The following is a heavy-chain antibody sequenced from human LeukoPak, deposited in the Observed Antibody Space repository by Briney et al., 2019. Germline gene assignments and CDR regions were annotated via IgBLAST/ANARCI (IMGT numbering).Heavy chain of an antibody. CDR2: ISAYNGNT. CDR1: GYTFTANY. D-gene: IGHD4-17*01. Sequence: ASVKVSCKASGYTFTANYMHWVRQAPGQGLEWMGWISAYNGNTNYAQKPQGRVTMTTDTSTSTAYMELRSLRSDDTAVYYCARDLGTVTTIYYFDYWGQGTLVTVSS. CDR3: ARDLGTVTTIYYFDY. J-gene: IGHJ4*02. V-gene: IGHV1-18*04.